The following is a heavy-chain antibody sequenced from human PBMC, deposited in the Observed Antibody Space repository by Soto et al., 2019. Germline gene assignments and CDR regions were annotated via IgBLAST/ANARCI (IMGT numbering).Heavy chain of an antibody. J-gene: IGHJ6*02. Sequence: ASVKVSCKASGGTFSSYAISWVRQPPGQGLEWMGGIIPFFGTANYAPKYQGRVTITADESTSTAYMELSSLRSEATAVYYCARGAIVGGPTGDYYYGMDVWGQGTTVTVSS. CDR3: ARGAIVGGPTGDYYYGMDV. CDR1: GGTFSSYA. V-gene: IGHV1-69*13. D-gene: IGHD1-26*01. CDR2: IIPFFGTA.